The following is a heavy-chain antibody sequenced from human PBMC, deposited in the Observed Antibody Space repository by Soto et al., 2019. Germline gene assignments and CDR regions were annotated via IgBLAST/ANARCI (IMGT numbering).Heavy chain of an antibody. J-gene: IGHJ3*02. Sequence: QVQLVQSGAEVKKPGASVKVSCKASGYTFTSYYMHWVRQAPGQGLEWMGIINPSGGSTSYAQKFQGRVTMTRDTSTSTGYMELSSLRSEDTAVYYCARIYGDYVGSGAFDIWCQGTMVTVSS. CDR1: GYTFTSYY. CDR2: INPSGGST. V-gene: IGHV1-46*01. D-gene: IGHD4-17*01. CDR3: ARIYGDYVGSGAFDI.